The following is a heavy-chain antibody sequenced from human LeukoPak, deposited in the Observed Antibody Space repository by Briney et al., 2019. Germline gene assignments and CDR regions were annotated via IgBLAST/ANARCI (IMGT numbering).Heavy chain of an antibody. Sequence: PSETLSLTCTVSGGSISSGSYYWSWIRQPAGKGLEWIGRIYTSGSTNYNPSLKSRVTISVDTSKNQFSLKLSSVTAADTAVYYCARHGGSGYYFGWDFDYWGQGTLVTVSS. D-gene: IGHD3-22*01. CDR3: ARHGGSGYYFGWDFDY. CDR1: GGSISSGSYY. J-gene: IGHJ4*02. V-gene: IGHV4-61*02. CDR2: IYTSGST.